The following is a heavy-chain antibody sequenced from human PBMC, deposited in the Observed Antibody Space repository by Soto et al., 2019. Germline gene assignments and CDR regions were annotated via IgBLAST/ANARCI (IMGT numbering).Heavy chain of an antibody. V-gene: IGHV1-69*06. CDR3: AMGITMIVVVIKPSRFDY. J-gene: IGHJ4*02. Sequence: AVKVSCKASGGTFSSYAISWVRQAPGQGLEWMGGIIPIFGTANYAQKFQGRVTITADKSTSTAYMELSSLRSEDTAVYYCAMGITMIVVVIKPSRFDYWGEGTLVTVSS. CDR2: IIPIFGTA. D-gene: IGHD3-22*01. CDR1: GGTFSSYA.